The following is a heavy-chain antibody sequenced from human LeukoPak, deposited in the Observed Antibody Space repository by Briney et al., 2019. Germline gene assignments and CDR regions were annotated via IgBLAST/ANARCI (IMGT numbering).Heavy chain of an antibody. V-gene: IGHV3-74*01. CDR1: GFTFSSYW. J-gene: IGHJ4*02. CDR2: ISTDGTTT. CDR3: AREHRNVGATIDW. D-gene: IGHD1-26*01. Sequence: PGGSLRLSCAASGFTFSSYWMHWVRQIPGKGLVWVSRISTDGTTTSYADSVKGRFTISRDNAKNTLYLQMNSLRAEDTAVYYCAREHRNVGATIDWWGQGTLVTVSS.